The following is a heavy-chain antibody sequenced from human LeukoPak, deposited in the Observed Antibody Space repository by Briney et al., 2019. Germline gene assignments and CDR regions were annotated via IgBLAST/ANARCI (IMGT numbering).Heavy chain of an antibody. CDR2: ISNVGGRT. J-gene: IGHJ1*01. V-gene: IGHV3-23*01. CDR3: AKGTYYYDSGSYLECFGED. Sequence: SGGSLRLSCAASGLTFSSYAMSWVRQAPGQGLEWVSTISNVGGRTYYANSVKGRFTISRDNSKSTLYLQMNTLRAEDTAVYYCAKGTYYYDSGSYLECFGEDWGQGTLVTVSS. CDR1: GLTFSSYA. D-gene: IGHD3-10*01.